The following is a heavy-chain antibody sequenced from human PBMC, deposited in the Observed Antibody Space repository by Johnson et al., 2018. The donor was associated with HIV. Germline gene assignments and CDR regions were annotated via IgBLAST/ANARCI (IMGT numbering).Heavy chain of an antibody. D-gene: IGHD4-11*01. CDR1: GFTFSSYD. CDR3: ARETVTSGAFDI. J-gene: IGHJ3*02. CDR2: IGTAGDT. V-gene: IGHV3-13*01. Sequence: VQLVESGGGVVQPGRSLRLSCAASGFTFSSYDMHWVRQATGKGLEWVSAIGTAGDTYYPGSVKGRFTISRENAKNSLYLQMNGLRAGDTAVYYCARETVTSGAFDIWGQGTMVTVSS.